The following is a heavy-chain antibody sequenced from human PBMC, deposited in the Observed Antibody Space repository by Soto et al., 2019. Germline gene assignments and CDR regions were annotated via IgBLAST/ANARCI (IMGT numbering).Heavy chain of an antibody. D-gene: IGHD1-7*01. CDR1: GCTFSTYA. CDR3: AKDRNYPRDQFHY. J-gene: IGHJ4*02. CDR2: ISANGQGI. Sequence: PGGSLRLSWAASGCTFSTYAVSRVRQAPGKGLEWVSAISANGQGIYYADSVRGRFTISRDNSKNTIFLHMDSLRAEDTAVYYCAKDRNYPRDQFHYWGQGTLVTVSS. V-gene: IGHV3-23*01.